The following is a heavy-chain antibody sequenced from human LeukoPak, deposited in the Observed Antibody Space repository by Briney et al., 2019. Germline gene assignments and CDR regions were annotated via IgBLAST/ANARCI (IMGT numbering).Heavy chain of an antibody. CDR1: GGSISSYC. Sequence: SDTLSLTCSVSGGSISSYCWSWIRQPAGKGLEWIGRICTSGSTKYNPSLKSRVTMSVDTSKNQFSLKLSSVTAADTAVYYCARDAPISGYYDSSGSQLDYWGQGTLVTVSS. CDR2: ICTSGST. D-gene: IGHD3-22*01. CDR3: ARDAPISGYYDSSGSQLDY. V-gene: IGHV4-4*07. J-gene: IGHJ4*02.